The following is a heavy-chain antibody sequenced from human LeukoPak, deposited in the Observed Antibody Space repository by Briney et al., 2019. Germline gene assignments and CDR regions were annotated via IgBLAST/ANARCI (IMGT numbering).Heavy chain of an antibody. CDR2: INHSGST. J-gene: IGHJ4*02. V-gene: IGHV4-34*01. Sequence: SGTLSLTCAVYGGSFSGYYWSWIRQPPGKGLEWIGEINHSGSTNYNPSLKSRVTISVDTSKNQFSLKLSSVTAADTAVYYCARGTGYKGYSYGYRLDYWGQGTLVTVSS. CDR3: ARGTGYKGYSYGYRLDY. D-gene: IGHD5-18*01. CDR1: GGSFSGYY.